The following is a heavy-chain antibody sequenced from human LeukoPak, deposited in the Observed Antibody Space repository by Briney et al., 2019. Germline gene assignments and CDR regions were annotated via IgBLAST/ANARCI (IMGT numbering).Heavy chain of an antibody. D-gene: IGHD3-10*01. V-gene: IGHV4-59*01. Sequence: SETLSLTCTVSGGSISSYYWSWIRQPPGKGLEWIGYIYYSGSTNYNPSLKSRVTISVDTSKNQFSLKLSSVTAADTAVYYCARVPYYYGSGSYYTEFNWFDPWGQGTLVTVSS. CDR1: GGSISSYY. J-gene: IGHJ5*02. CDR3: ARVPYYYGSGSYYTEFNWFDP. CDR2: IYYSGST.